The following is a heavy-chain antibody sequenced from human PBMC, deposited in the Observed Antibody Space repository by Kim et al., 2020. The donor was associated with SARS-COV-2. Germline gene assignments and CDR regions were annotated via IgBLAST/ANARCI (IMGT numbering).Heavy chain of an antibody. CDR3: ARRRDGYADY. V-gene: IGHV1-46*01. J-gene: IGHJ4*02. D-gene: IGHD2-2*01. Sequence: QKFQDRVTMTRDTSTGTDYMELSSLRSEDTAVYYCARRRDGYADYWGQGTLVTVSS.